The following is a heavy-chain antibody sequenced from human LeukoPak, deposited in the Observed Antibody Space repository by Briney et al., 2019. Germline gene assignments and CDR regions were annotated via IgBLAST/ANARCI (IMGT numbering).Heavy chain of an antibody. CDR1: GGSISSYY. CDR2: IYTSGST. CDR3: ARHRNGYNSAGDAFDI. V-gene: IGHV4-4*09. Sequence: PSETPSLTCTVSGGSISSYYWSWIRQPPGKGLEWIGYIYTSGSTNYNPSLKSRVTISVDTSKNQFSLKLSSVTAADTAVYYCARHRNGYNSAGDAFDIRGQGIMVTASS. D-gene: IGHD5-24*01. J-gene: IGHJ3*02.